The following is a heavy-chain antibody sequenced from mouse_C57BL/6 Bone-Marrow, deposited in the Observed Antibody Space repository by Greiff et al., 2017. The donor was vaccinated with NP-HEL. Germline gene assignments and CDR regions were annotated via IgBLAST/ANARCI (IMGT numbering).Heavy chain of an antibody. Sequence: QVQLKESGAELVKPGASVKLSCKASGYTFTSYWMHWVKQRPGQGLEWIGMIHPNSGSTNYNEKFKSKATLTVDKSSRTAYMQLSSLTSEDSAVYYCARSYSNYGFAYWGQGTLVTVSA. CDR2: IHPNSGST. CDR3: ARSYSNYGFAY. CDR1: GYTFTSYW. J-gene: IGHJ3*01. D-gene: IGHD2-5*01. V-gene: IGHV1-64*01.